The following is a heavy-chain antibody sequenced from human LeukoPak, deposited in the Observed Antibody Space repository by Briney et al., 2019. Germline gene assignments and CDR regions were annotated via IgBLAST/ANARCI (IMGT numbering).Heavy chain of an antibody. D-gene: IGHD2-15*01. CDR1: GGTFSSYA. CDR2: IIPIFGTA. V-gene: IGHV1-69*13. CDR3: ARSKLLPGNWFDP. J-gene: IGHJ5*02. Sequence: SAKVSCKASGGTFSSYAISWVRQAPGQGLEWMGGIIPIFGTANYAQKFQGRVTITADESTSTAYMELSSLRSEDTAVYYCARSKLLPGNWFDPWGQGTLVTVSS.